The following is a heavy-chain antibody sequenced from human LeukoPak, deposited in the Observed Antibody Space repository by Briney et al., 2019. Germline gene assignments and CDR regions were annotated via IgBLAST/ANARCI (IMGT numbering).Heavy chain of an antibody. CDR1: GFTFSSYA. V-gene: IGHV3-23*01. J-gene: IGHJ4*02. CDR3: AKDQHEYGVMAF. Sequence: SGGSLRLSCAASGFTFSSYAMTWVRQAPGKGLEWVSVMSGSGGSTYYADSVKGRFTISRDNSKNTLYLQMNSLRAEDTAVYYCAKDQHEYGVMAFWGQGTLVTVSS. D-gene: IGHD3-16*01. CDR2: MSGSGGST.